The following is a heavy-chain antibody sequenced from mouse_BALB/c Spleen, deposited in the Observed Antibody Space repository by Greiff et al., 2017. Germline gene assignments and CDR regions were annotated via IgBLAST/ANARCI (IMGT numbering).Heavy chain of an antibody. V-gene: IGHV5-17*02. J-gene: IGHJ2*01. CDR3: AREGRTGTDY. Sequence: EVKLVESGGGLVQPGGSRKLSCAASGFTFSSFGMHWVRQAPEKGLEWVAYISSGSSTIYYADTVKGRFTISRDNPKNTLFLQMTSLRSEDTAMYYCAREGRTGTDYWGQGTTLTVSS. D-gene: IGHD4-1*01. CDR1: GFTFSSFG. CDR2: ISSGSSTI.